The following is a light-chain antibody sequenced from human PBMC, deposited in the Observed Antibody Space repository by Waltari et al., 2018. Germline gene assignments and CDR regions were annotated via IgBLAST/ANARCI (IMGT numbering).Light chain of an antibody. CDR3: QVWDSSRDHLVV. Sequence: SYVLTQPPSVSVAPGQTARITCGGNNIGSESVHWYQHKPGQAPVLVVYEDGDRTSGIPERFTGSNSGNTATRTSNRVEGGDEADYYGQVWDSSRDHLVVFGGGTKLTVL. J-gene: IGLJ2*01. CDR2: EDG. V-gene: IGLV3-21*02. CDR1: NIGSES.